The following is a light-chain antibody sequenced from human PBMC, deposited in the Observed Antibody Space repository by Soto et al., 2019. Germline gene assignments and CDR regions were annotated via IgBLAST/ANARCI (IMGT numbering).Light chain of an antibody. V-gene: IGKV3-11*01. CDR2: DAS. CDR1: QSVGNS. CDR3: QQRTSWPLLT. Sequence: DIVLTQSPATLSLSPGERASLSCRASQSVGNSLAWYQQKLGQPPRLLIYDASTRATGVPARFSGSGSGTDLTLTISSLEPEDFAVYSCQQRTSWPLLTFGGGTKGEIK. J-gene: IGKJ4*01.